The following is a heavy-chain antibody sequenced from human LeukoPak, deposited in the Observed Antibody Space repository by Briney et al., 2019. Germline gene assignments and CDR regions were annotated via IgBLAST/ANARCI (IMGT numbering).Heavy chain of an antibody. CDR1: GGSISYNY. CDR2: IYYTGNS. V-gene: IGHV4-59*01. D-gene: IGHD2-2*01. CDR3: AREGALPAATSPLGGMDV. Sequence: SETLSLTCTVSGGSISYNYWSWIRQPPGKGLEWIGYIYYTGNSNYNPSLKSRVTISVDTSKNQFSLKLSSVTTADTAVYYCAREGALPAATSPLGGMDVWGKGTTVTVSS. J-gene: IGHJ6*04.